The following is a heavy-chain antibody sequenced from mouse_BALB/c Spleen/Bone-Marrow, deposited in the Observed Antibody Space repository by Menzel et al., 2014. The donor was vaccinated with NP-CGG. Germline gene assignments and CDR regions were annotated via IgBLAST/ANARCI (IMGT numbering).Heavy chain of an antibody. Sequence: VKLMESAAELARPGASVKMSCKASGYTFTSYTMHWVKQRPGQGLEWIGYINPSSGYTEYNQKFKDKTTLTADKSSSTAYMQLSSLTSEDSAVYYRASYYAYWGQGTLVTVSA. J-gene: IGHJ3*01. CDR2: INPSSGYT. V-gene: IGHV1-4*02. D-gene: IGHD1-1*01. CDR3: ASYYAY. CDR1: GYTFTSYT.